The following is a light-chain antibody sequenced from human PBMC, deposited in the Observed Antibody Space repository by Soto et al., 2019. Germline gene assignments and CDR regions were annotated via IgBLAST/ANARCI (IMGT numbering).Light chain of an antibody. CDR1: SSDSDYYKY. CDR3: SAYTRSSLWV. CDR2: EVS. V-gene: IGLV2-14*01. J-gene: IGLJ3*02. Sequence: QSALTQPASVSGSLGQSITISCTGSSSDSDYYKYVSWYQHHPGKAPTLVIFEVSSRPSGTSDRFSGSKSGNTASLTISGLQAEDEAHYYCSAYTRSSLWVFGGGTKVTVL.